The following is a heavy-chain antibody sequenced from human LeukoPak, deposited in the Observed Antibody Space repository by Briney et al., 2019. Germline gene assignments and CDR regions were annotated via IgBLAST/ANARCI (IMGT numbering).Heavy chain of an antibody. J-gene: IGHJ4*02. D-gene: IGHD2-15*01. CDR1: GGSISTYN. CDR2: IHASGST. CDR3: AREYCSGIRRYWVDS. V-gene: IGHV4-4*07. Sequence: SETLSFTCTVSGGSISTYNWSWIRQPAGKGLDWIGRIHASGSTNFNPSLKSRVTMSVDTSENQFSLKLSSVTAADTAVYYCAREYCSGIRRYWVDSWGQGTLVTVSS.